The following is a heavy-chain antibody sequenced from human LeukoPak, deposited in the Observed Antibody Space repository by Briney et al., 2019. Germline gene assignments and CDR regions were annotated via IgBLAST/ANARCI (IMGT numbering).Heavy chain of an antibody. J-gene: IGHJ4*02. D-gene: IGHD3-10*01. CDR3: VVLLWFGEPRFDY. CDR1: GGSISSGGYY. CDR2: IYYSGST. Sequence: SETLSLTCAVSGGSISSGGYYWSWIRQHPGKGLEWIGYIYYSGSTYYNPSLKSRVTISVDTSKNQFSLKLSSVTAADTAVYYCVVLLWFGEPRFDYWGQGTLVTVSS. V-gene: IGHV4-31*11.